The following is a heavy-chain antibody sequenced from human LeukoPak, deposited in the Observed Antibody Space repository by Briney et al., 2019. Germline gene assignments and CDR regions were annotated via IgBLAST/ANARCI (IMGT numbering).Heavy chain of an antibody. D-gene: IGHD2-2*01. CDR2: IKQDGSEK. Sequence: GGSLRLSCAASGFTFSSYWTSWVRQAPGKGLEWVANIKQDGSEKYYVDSVKGRFTISRDNAKNSLYLQMNSLRAEDTAVYYCARDDCSSISCYHNWFDPWGQGTLVTVSS. CDR1: GFTFSSYW. CDR3: ARDDCSSISCYHNWFDP. V-gene: IGHV3-7*01. J-gene: IGHJ5*02.